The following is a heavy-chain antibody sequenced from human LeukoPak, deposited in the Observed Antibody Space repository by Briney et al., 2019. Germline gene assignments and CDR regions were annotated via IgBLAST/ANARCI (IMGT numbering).Heavy chain of an antibody. Sequence: PSETLSLTCSVSGGSISSSSYYWGWIRQPPGKGLEWIGSIYYSGSTYYNPSLKSRATISEDTSKNQFSLKLSSVTAADTAMYYCARHYFDSSGYRNWGQGTLVTVSS. D-gene: IGHD3-22*01. CDR3: ARHYFDSSGYRN. V-gene: IGHV4-39*01. J-gene: IGHJ4*02. CDR1: GGSISSSSYY. CDR2: IYYSGST.